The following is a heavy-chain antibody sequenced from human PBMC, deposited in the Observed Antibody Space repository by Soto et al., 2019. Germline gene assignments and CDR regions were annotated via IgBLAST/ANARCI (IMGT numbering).Heavy chain of an antibody. V-gene: IGHV3-9*01. CDR1: GFTFDDYA. D-gene: IGHD5-18*01. CDR3: ARDLGDGYVYYFDY. CDR2: ISWNSDTI. Sequence: GGSLRLSCAASGFTFDDYAMHWVRQVPGKGLEWVSGISWNSDTIGYADSVKGRFTISRDNAKNCLYLQMNSLRSEDTAVYYCARDLGDGYVYYFDYWGQGTPVTVSS. J-gene: IGHJ4*02.